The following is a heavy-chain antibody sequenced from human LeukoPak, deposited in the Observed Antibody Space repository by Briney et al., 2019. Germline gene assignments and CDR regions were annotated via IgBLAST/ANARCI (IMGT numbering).Heavy chain of an antibody. V-gene: IGHV1-18*01. J-gene: IGHJ4*02. D-gene: IGHD6-13*01. CDR1: GYTFTSYG. CDR3: ARAYSSSWYTNFDY. Sequence: GASVKVSCKASGYTFTSYGISWVRQAPGQGLEWMGWISAYNGNTNYAQKLQARVTMTTDTSTSTAYMELRSLRSDDTAVYYCARAYSSSWYTNFDYWGQGTLVTVSS. CDR2: ISAYNGNT.